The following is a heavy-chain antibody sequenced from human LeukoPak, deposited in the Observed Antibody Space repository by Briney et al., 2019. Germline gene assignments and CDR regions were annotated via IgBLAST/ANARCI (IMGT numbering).Heavy chain of an antibody. Sequence: PGGSLRLSCAPSGFTFNYYATCWVRQAPGKGLEWVSGISDNEGRTYYTDSVKGRFTISRDNTKNTVYLQMHNLRADDTAGGFCSRHDSFIPYWGQGTLVTVSS. V-gene: IGHV3-23*01. J-gene: IGHJ4*02. CDR1: GFTFNYYA. D-gene: IGHD5-18*01. CDR2: ISDNEGRT. CDR3: SRHDSFIPY.